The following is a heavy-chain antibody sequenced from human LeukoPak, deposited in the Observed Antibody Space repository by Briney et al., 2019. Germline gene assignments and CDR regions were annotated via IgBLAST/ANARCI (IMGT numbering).Heavy chain of an antibody. CDR2: IKQDGNEK. D-gene: IGHD2-21*01. V-gene: IGHV3-7*01. J-gene: IGHJ3*02. Sequence: GGSLRLSCAASGFTFSSNSVNWVRRAPGKGLEWVANIKQDGNEKYYVDSVRGRFTISRDNAKNSVYLQVTSLRVEDTAVYYCAAVSYLAFDIWGQGTMVTVSS. CDR1: GFTFSSNS. CDR3: AAVSYLAFDI.